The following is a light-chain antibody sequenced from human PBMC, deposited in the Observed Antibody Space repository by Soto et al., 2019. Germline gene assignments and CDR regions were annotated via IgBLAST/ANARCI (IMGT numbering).Light chain of an antibody. V-gene: IGKV1-5*03. CDR2: KAS. J-gene: IGKJ1*01. Sequence: DSQITQSPSTLSASVGDRVTITCRASQSISSWLAWYQQKPGKAPKLMIYKASSLESGVPSRFSGSGSGTEFTLTISRLPEDDFATYCCQTYNSYSSTFGQGTKVDIK. CDR1: QSISSW. CDR3: QTYNSYSST.